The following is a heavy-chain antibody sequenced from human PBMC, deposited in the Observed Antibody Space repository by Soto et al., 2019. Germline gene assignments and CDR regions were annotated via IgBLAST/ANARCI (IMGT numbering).Heavy chain of an antibody. V-gene: IGHV4-34*01. CDR2: INYRGIT. CDR1: GGSFRGYS. D-gene: IGHD4-17*01. CDR3: ARAPMDDYGNYYDGMDV. Sequence: QVQLQQWGAGLLKPSETLSLTCGVSGGSFRGYSWNWIRQSPEKGLGWIGEINYRGITSYNPSLRSRVTISLDTSTNRFSLTLTSVTAADTAIYYCARAPMDDYGNYYDGMDVWGQGTTITVS. J-gene: IGHJ6*02.